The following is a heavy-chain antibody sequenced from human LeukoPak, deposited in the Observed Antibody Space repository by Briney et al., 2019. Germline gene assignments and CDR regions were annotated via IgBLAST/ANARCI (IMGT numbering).Heavy chain of an antibody. Sequence: ASVKVSCKASGYTFTGYYMHWVRQAPGQGLEWMGWINPNSGGTNDAQKFQGWVTMTRDTSISTAYMELSRLRSDDTAVYYCARTSGWSPHYFDYWGQGTLVTVSS. CDR3: ARTSGWSPHYFDY. CDR1: GYTFTGYY. J-gene: IGHJ4*02. D-gene: IGHD6-19*01. CDR2: INPNSGGT. V-gene: IGHV1-2*04.